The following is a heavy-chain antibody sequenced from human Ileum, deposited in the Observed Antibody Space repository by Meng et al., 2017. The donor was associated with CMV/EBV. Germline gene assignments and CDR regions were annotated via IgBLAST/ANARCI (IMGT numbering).Heavy chain of an antibody. CDR2: IYYSGTT. Sequence: GSLRLSCTISGGCLRGYYWTWIRQPPGKALEWIGYIYYSGTTTYNPSLKSRLTISRHSSTNQSSLKLSSLTAADTAVYYCARDNDCTSFGYGLDFWGQGTMVTVSS. D-gene: IGHD2-21*02. CDR3: ARDNDCTSFGYGLDF. CDR1: GGCLRGYY. V-gene: IGHV4-59*01. J-gene: IGHJ6*02.